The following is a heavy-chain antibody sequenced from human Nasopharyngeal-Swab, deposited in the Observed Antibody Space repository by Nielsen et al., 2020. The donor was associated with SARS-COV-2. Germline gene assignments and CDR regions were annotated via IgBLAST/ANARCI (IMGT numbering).Heavy chain of an antibody. CDR3: ARILCGSSWLIDY. CDR1: GFSLSTSGMC. CDR2: IDWDDDE. D-gene: IGHD6-13*01. Sequence: SGPTQMKPTQTSTLTCTFSGFSLSTSGMCVSWIRQPPGKALEWLARIDWDDDEYYSTSLKTRHTISKDTSKNQVVLTMTNMDPVDTATYYCARILCGSSWLIDYWGQGTLVTVSS. J-gene: IGHJ4*02. V-gene: IGHV2-70*11.